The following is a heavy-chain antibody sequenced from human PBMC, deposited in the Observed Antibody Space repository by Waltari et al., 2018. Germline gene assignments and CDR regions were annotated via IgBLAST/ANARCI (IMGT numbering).Heavy chain of an antibody. Sequence: EVQLVESGGALVQPGGSVRLSCAASGFSLSSYWMNWVRQAPGKGLEWVAIINLDGDVKHYVDSGKGRFTISRDNIKNSLYLQMNSLRAEDTAVYYCARGQGYLIDYWGQGTLVTVSS. CDR2: INLDGDVK. CDR1: GFSLSSYW. D-gene: IGHD3-22*01. J-gene: IGHJ4*02. CDR3: ARGQGYLIDY. V-gene: IGHV3-7*01.